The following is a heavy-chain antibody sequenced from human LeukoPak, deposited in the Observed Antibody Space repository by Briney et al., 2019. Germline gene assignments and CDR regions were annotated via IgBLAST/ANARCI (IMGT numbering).Heavy chain of an antibody. D-gene: IGHD2-2*02. CDR1: GGSISSGGYY. J-gene: IGHJ6*02. V-gene: IGHV4-31*03. CDR3: ARYCSSTSCHNYYYYGMDV. CDR2: IYYSGST. Sequence: PSQTLSLTCTDSGGSISSGGYYWSWIRQHPGKGLEWIGYIYYSGSTYYNPSLKSRVTISVDTSKSQFSLKLSSVTAADTAVYYCARYCSSTSCHNYYYYGMDVWGQGTTVTVSS.